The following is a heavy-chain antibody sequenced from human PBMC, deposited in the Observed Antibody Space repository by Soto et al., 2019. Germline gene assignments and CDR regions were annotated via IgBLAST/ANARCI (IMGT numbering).Heavy chain of an antibody. J-gene: IGHJ6*02. Sequence: QPGGSLRLSCAASGFTFDDYAMHWVRQAPGKGLEWVSLISWDGGSTYYADSVKGRFTISRDNSKNSLYLQMNSLRAEDTALYYCAKDRPPRKSYYYGMDVWGQGTTVTVSS. CDR2: ISWDGGST. V-gene: IGHV3-43D*04. CDR3: AKDRPPRKSYYYGMDV. CDR1: GFTFDDYA.